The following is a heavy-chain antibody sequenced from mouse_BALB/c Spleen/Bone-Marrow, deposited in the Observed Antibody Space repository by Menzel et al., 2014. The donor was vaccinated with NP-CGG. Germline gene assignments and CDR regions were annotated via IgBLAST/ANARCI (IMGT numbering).Heavy chain of an antibody. Sequence: VQGVESGAELVRPGSSVKISCKASGYALSSNWMNWVKQRSGQGLEWIGQIYPGDGDTNYNGKFQGKATLTADKSSSTAYMQLSSLTSEDSAVYFCARGDYRYGDFAMDYWGQGTSVTVSS. V-gene: IGHV1-80*01. D-gene: IGHD2-12*01. CDR1: GYALSSNW. J-gene: IGHJ4*01. CDR3: ARGDYRYGDFAMDY. CDR2: IYPGDGDT.